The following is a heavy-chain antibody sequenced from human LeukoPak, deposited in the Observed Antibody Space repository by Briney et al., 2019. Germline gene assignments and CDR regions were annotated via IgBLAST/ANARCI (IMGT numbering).Heavy chain of an antibody. V-gene: IGHV3-15*01. CDR2: IKSKTNGGTT. CDR3: STMSAIFGVVIPDY. J-gene: IGHJ4*02. CDR1: GFVFSDAW. Sequence: GGSLRLSCAVSGFVFSDAWMSWVRQAPGKGLEWVGGIKSKTNGGTTDYAAPVKGRFSISRDDSKNTLFLQMYSLRTEDTGVYYCSTMSAIFGVVIPDYWGQGTLVSVSP. D-gene: IGHD3-3*01.